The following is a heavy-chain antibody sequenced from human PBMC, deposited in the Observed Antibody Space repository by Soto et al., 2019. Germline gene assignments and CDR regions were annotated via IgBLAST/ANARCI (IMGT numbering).Heavy chain of an antibody. CDR1: GFTFSNYD. CDR2: ITGSGDRT. J-gene: IGHJ5*01. D-gene: IGHD1-26*01. CDR3: AKGLGSGSYAASDS. Sequence: EVQLLESGGGLVQPGGSLRLSCAASGFTFSNYDLSWVRQAPGKGLEWVSAITGSGDRTYYADSVKGRFTVSRDDSKNTLSLEMNSLSAEDTALYYCAKGLGSGSYAASDSWGQGTLVTVSS. V-gene: IGHV3-23*01.